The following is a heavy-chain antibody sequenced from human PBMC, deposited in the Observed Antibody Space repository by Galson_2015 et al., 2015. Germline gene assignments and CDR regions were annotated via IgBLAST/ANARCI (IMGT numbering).Heavy chain of an antibody. J-gene: IGHJ4*02. V-gene: IGHV3-23*01. CDR3: AKLLYFTSFYGLDS. Sequence: SLRLSCAASGFTFRSYAMSWVRQAPGRGLEWVSAISGNSGSTYYADSVKGRFTISRDNSKNAVYLQMNSLRAEDTAVYHCAKLLYFTSFYGLDSWGQGTLVTVSS. D-gene: IGHD2-2*01. CDR2: ISGNSGST. CDR1: GFTFRSYA.